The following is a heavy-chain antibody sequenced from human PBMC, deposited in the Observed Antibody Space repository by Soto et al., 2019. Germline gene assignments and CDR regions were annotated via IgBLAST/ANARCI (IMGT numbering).Heavy chain of an antibody. Sequence: PGGSLRLSCAASGFTFSSYGMHWVRQAPGKGLEWVAVISYDGSNKYYADSVKGRFTISRDMSKSTLFLQMSSLRAEDTAVYYCAKGYADSDSWGQGTQVTVSS. CDR3: AKGYADSDS. D-gene: IGHD5-18*01. V-gene: IGHV3-30*18. J-gene: IGHJ4*02. CDR2: ISYDGSNK. CDR1: GFTFSSYG.